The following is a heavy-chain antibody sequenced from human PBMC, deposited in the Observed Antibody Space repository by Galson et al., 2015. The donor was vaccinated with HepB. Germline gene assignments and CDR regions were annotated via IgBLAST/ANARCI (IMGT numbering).Heavy chain of an antibody. CDR1: GFTFSNYA. CDR2: VSHDGTTR. V-gene: IGHV3-30*04. Sequence: SLRLSCAASGFTFSNYALHWVRQAPGKGLEWVAVVSHDGTTRDYADSVKGRFTVSRDNSKSTLNLQMDSLRAEDTAVYYCVREDYYGSGSLPRNYYYGMDVWGQGTTVTVSS. J-gene: IGHJ6*02. D-gene: IGHD3-10*01. CDR3: VREDYYGSGSLPRNYYYGMDV.